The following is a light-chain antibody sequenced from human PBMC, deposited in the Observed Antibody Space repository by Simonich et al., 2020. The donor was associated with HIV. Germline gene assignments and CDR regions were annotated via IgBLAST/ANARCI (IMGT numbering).Light chain of an antibody. CDR2: DAS. J-gene: IGKJ4*01. Sequence: EIVLTQSPATLSLSPGERATLPCRAIQSFSSYLAWYQQKPGQSPTLLIYDASNRATAFPARFSGSGSGTEFTLTISSLQSEDFAIFYCQQYNNWPQTFGGGTKVDI. V-gene: IGKV3-15*01. CDR1: QSFSSY. CDR3: QQYNNWPQT.